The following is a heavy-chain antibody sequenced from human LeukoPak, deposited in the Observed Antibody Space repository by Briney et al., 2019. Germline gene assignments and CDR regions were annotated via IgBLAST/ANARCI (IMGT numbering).Heavy chain of an antibody. CDR2: IYYSGST. CDR1: GGSICSSSYY. D-gene: IGHD3-22*01. J-gene: IGHJ4*02. Sequence: PSETLCLTWTVSGGSICSSSYYWGWIRQPPGKGLEWIGSIYYSGSTYYNPSLKSRVTISVDTSKNQFSLKLSSVTAADTAVYYCAYSSGYSMDYWGQGTLVTVSS. V-gene: IGHV4-39*07. CDR3: AYSSGYSMDY.